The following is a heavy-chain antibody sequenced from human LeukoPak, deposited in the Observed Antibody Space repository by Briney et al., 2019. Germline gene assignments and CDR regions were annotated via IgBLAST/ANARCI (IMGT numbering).Heavy chain of an antibody. D-gene: IGHD3-10*01. V-gene: IGHV3-74*01. J-gene: IGHJ4*02. Sequence: GGSLRLSCAASGFTFSSYWMHWVRQAPGKGLVWVSRINSDGSSTSYADSVRGRFSISRDNVKNSLYLQMNSLRAEDTAVYSCARVNDYDSGSLYRPIDYWGQGTLVTVSS. CDR3: ARVNDYDSGSLYRPIDY. CDR1: GFTFSSYW. CDR2: INSDGSST.